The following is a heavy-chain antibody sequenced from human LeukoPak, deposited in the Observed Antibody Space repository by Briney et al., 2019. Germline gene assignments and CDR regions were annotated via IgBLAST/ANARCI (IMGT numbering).Heavy chain of an antibody. CDR2: MNPNSGNT. Sequence: GASVKVSCKASGYTFTSYDINWVRQATGQGLEWMGWMNPNSGNTGYAQKFQGRVTMTRNTSISTAYMELSRLRSDDTAVYYCARVGDGLNDAFDMWGQGTLATVSS. CDR3: ARVGDGLNDAFDM. D-gene: IGHD5-24*01. V-gene: IGHV1-8*01. J-gene: IGHJ3*02. CDR1: GYTFTSYD.